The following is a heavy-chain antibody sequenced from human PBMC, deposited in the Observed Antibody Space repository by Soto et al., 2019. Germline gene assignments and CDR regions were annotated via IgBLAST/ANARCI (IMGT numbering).Heavy chain of an antibody. J-gene: IGHJ5*02. CDR1: GGSISSYY. Sequence: SETLSLTCTVSGGSISSYYWSWIRQPPGKGLEWIGYIYYSGSTNYNPSLKSRVTISVDTSKNQFSLKLSSVTAADTAVYYCARELGDSSSSQWFDPWGQGTLVTVSS. CDR2: IYYSGST. CDR3: ARELGDSSSSQWFDP. V-gene: IGHV4-59*01. D-gene: IGHD6-6*01.